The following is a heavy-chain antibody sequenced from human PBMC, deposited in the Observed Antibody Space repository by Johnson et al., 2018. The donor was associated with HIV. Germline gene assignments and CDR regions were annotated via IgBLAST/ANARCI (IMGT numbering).Heavy chain of an antibody. CDR1: GFTFSSYG. D-gene: IGHD3-16*02. J-gene: IGHJ3*01. V-gene: IGHV3-30*02. CDR2: IRYDGSNK. CDR3: AKDFGLGELSYETVDAFDF. Sequence: QVQLVESGGGVVQPGGSLRLSCAASGFTFSSYGMHWVRQAPDKGLEWVAFIRYDGSNKYYADSVKGRFTISRDNSKNTLYLQMNSLRAEDTAVYYCAKDFGLGELSYETVDAFDFWGPGTLVTVSS.